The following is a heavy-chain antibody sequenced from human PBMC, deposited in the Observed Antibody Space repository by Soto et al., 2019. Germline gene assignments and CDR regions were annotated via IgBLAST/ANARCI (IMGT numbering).Heavy chain of an antibody. CDR2: IYWDDDK. Sequence: QITLKESGPPLVKPSQTLTLTCSLSGFSVSSNGARVGWIRQPPGKALEWLALIYWDDDKKYNPSLKSRLTITKDTSENQVVLTVTDVDPADTATYYCVHSTLGSYSHVYFDYWGQGTLVTVSS. CDR3: VHSTLGSYSHVYFDY. V-gene: IGHV2-5*02. D-gene: IGHD1-26*01. J-gene: IGHJ4*02. CDR1: GFSVSSNGAR.